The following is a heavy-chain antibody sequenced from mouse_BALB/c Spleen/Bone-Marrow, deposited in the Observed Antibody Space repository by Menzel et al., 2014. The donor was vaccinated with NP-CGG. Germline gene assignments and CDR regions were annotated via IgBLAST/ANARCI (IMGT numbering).Heavy chain of an antibody. CDR2: IDPENGNT. D-gene: IGHD1-1*01. Sequence: VQLKESGAELVRPGALVKLSCKASGFNIKDYYMHWVVQRPEQGLEWIGWIDPENGNTIYDPKFQGKASITADTSSNTAYLQLSSLTSEDTAAYYCARRYGSSFDYWGQGTTLTVSS. J-gene: IGHJ2*01. CDR3: ARRYGSSFDY. V-gene: IGHV14-1*02. CDR1: GFNIKDYY.